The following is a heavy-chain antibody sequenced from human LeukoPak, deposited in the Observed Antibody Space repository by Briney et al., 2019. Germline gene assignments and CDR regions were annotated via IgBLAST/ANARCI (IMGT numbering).Heavy chain of an antibody. CDR1: GYTFTGYY. Sequence: ASVKVSCKASGYTFTGYYMHWVRQAPGQGLEWMGWINPNSGGTNYAQKFQGRVTMTRDTSISTAYMELSRLTPDDTAVYYCARVNYGSGTHFDYWGQGTLVTVSS. CDR3: ARVNYGSGTHFDY. D-gene: IGHD3-10*01. J-gene: IGHJ4*02. V-gene: IGHV1-2*02. CDR2: INPNSGGT.